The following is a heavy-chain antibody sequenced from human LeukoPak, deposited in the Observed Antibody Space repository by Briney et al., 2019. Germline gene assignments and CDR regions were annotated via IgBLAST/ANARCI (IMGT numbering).Heavy chain of an antibody. D-gene: IGHD6-19*01. J-gene: IGHJ4*02. CDR3: ARGGYASGWYLDY. Sequence: SETLSLTCTVSGGSISSSGYYWGWIRQPPGKGLEWIGYIYYTGSTNYNPSLKSRVTISVDTSKNQFSLKLSSVTATDTAVYYCARGGYASGWYLDYWGQGTLVTVSS. CDR1: GGSISSSGYY. CDR2: IYYTGST. V-gene: IGHV4-61*05.